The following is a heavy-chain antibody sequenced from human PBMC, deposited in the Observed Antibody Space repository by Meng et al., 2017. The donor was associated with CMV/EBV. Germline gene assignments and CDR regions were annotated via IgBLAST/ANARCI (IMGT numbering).Heavy chain of an antibody. CDR2: IYWDDDK. J-gene: IGHJ4*02. D-gene: IGHD5-18*01. V-gene: IGHV2-5*02. CDR1: GFYTSTRGVG. CDR3: AHRGSYGYHGY. Sequence: TLKVSGPTPWKPTHTLPLTWHFSGFYTSTRGVGVGWIRQPPGKALEWLALIYWDDDKRYSPSLKSRLTITKDTSKNQVVLTMTNMDPVDTATYYCAHRGSYGYHGYWGQGTLVTVSS.